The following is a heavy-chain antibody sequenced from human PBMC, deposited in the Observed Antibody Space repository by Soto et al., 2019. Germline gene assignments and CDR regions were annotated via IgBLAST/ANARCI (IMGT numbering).Heavy chain of an antibody. V-gene: IGHV4-59*08. Sequence: SETLSLTCAVYGGSFSGYYWSWIRQPPGKGLEWIGSIYYSGSTDYNPSLKSRVTISVDTSKNQFSLKLISVTAADTAVYYCARHTPAISISDHWGQGTLVTVSS. J-gene: IGHJ4*02. CDR2: IYYSGST. D-gene: IGHD2-15*01. CDR3: ARHTPAISISDH. CDR1: GGSFSGYY.